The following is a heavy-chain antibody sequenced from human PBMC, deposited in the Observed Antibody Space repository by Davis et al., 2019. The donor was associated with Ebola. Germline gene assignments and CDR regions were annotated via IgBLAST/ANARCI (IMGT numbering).Heavy chain of an antibody. Sequence: ASVKVSCKTSACTFTGHYFHWVRQAPVQGLDWMGWIHPNSGGTNYAQKFQGRLTLTRGTSISTAYMELSALTSDDTAVYYCARDHNWGPDYWGQGTLVTVSS. CDR1: ACTFTGHY. CDR2: IHPNSGGT. J-gene: IGHJ4*02. D-gene: IGHD7-27*01. V-gene: IGHV1-2*02. CDR3: ARDHNWGPDY.